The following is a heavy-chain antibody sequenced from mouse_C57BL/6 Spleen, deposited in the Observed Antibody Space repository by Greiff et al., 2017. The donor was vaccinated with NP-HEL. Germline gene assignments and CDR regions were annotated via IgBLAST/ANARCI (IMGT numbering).Heavy chain of an antibody. CDR2: IDPSDSYT. CDR3: ANWDRAY. D-gene: IGHD4-1*01. Sequence: QVQLQQPGAELVRPGTSVKLSCKASGYTFTSYWMHWVKQRPGQGLEWIGVIDPSDSYTNYNQKFKGKATLTVDTSSSTAYMQLSSLTSEDSAVYYCANWDRAYWGQGTLVTVSA. J-gene: IGHJ3*01. CDR1: GYTFTSYW. V-gene: IGHV1-59*01.